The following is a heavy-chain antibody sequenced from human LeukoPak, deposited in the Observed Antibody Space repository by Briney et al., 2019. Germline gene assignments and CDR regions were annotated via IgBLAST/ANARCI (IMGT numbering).Heavy chain of an antibody. V-gene: IGHV4-39*01. CDR2: IYYSGDT. J-gene: IGHJ4*02. CDR3: ARLDGDSLFDY. Sequence: PSETLSLTCTVSGASISSSTYYWGWIHQPPGKGLEWIGSIYYSGDTYYNPSLKSRVTISVDTSKNQFSLKLSSVTAADTAVYYCARLDGDSLFDYWGQGTLVTVSS. CDR1: GASISSSTYY. D-gene: IGHD4-17*01.